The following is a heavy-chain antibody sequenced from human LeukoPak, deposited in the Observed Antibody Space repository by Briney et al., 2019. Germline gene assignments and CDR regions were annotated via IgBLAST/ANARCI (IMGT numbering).Heavy chain of an antibody. D-gene: IGHD3-22*01. Sequence: ASVKVSCKASGYTFTGYYMHWVRQAPGQGLEWMGRINPNSGGTNYAQKFQGRVTMTRDTSISTAYMELSRLRSDDTAVYYCARDRRITMIVGGNWFDPWRQGNLVTVSS. CDR3: ARDRRITMIVGGNWFDP. V-gene: IGHV1-2*06. CDR2: INPNSGGT. J-gene: IGHJ5*02. CDR1: GYTFTGYY.